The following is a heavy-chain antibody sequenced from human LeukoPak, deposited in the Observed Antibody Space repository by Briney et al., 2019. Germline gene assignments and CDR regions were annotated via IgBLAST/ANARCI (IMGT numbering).Heavy chain of an antibody. V-gene: IGHV3-48*01. Sequence: GGSLRLSCAASGFTFSSYSMNWVRQAPGKGLEWVSYISSSSSTIYYADSVKGRFTISRDNAKNSLYLQMNSLRAEDTAVYYCARDAVGASRAFDIWGQGTMVTVSS. D-gene: IGHD1-26*01. CDR1: GFTFSSYS. CDR2: ISSSSSTI. J-gene: IGHJ3*02. CDR3: ARDAVGASRAFDI.